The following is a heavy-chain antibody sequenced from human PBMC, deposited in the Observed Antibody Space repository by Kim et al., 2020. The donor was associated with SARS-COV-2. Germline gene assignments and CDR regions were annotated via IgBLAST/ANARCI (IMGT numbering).Heavy chain of an antibody. V-gene: IGHV3-33*05. CDR2: ISYDGSNK. D-gene: IGHD2-2*01. CDR1: GFTFSSYG. CDR3: ARDTEACSSTTCYLDY. J-gene: IGHJ4*02. Sequence: GGSLRLSCAASGFTFSSYGMHWVRQAPGKGLEWVAVISYDGSNKYYADSVKGRFTISRDNSKNTLYLQMNSLRAEDTAVYYCARDTEACSSTTCYLDYWGQGTLVTVPP.